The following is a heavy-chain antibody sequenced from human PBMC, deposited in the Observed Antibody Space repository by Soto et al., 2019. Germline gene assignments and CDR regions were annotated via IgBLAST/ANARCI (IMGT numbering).Heavy chain of an antibody. Sequence: VGSLRLSCAASGFTFSNAWMSWVRQAPGKGLEWVGRIKSKTDGGTTDYAAPVKGRFTISRDDSKNTLYLQMNSLKTEDTAVYYCTTARGYYDSSGYPHWGQGTLVTVSS. J-gene: IGHJ4*02. CDR2: IKSKTDGGTT. CDR3: TTARGYYDSSGYPH. D-gene: IGHD3-22*01. V-gene: IGHV3-15*01. CDR1: GFTFSNAW.